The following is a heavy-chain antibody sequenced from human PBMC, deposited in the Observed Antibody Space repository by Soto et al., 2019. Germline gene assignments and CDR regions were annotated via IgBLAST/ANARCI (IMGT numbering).Heavy chain of an antibody. V-gene: IGHV5-51*01. CDR3: ARRDKSGYFNWFDP. CDR1: GYRFTSYW. CDR2: IFPSDSDT. Sequence: GESLKISCRTSGYRFTSYWIAWVRQMPGKGLEWMGIIFPSDSDTRYSPSFQGQVTISADRSTSTVFLQWASLKASDTAVYFCARRDKSGYFNWFDPWGQGTLVTVSS. J-gene: IGHJ5*02. D-gene: IGHD3-22*01.